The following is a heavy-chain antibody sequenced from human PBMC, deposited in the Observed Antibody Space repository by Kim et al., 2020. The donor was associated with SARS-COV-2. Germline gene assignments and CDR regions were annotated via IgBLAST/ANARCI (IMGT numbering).Heavy chain of an antibody. CDR2: INEGGSDT. Sequence: GGSLRLSCAASGFTFSDDHMAWVRQAPGKRLEWVANINEGGSDTYYVDSVKGRFTISRDNAKNSLYLHMNSLRAEDTAVYYCARSPRALDYWGQGTLVTVSS. J-gene: IGHJ4*02. CDR3: ARSPRALDY. CDR1: GFTFSDDH. D-gene: IGHD1-26*01. V-gene: IGHV3-7*01.